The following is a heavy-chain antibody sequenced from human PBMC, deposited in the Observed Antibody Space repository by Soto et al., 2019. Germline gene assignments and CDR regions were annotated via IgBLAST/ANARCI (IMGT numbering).Heavy chain of an antibody. D-gene: IGHD3-10*01. J-gene: IGHJ4*02. CDR2: IYHSVST. CDR1: GGSISSGGYS. V-gene: IGHV4-30-2*01. Sequence: SETLSLTCAVSGGSISSGGYSWSWIRQPPGKGLEWIGYIYHSVSTYYNPSLKSRVTISRDNSKNTLYLQLNSLRVEDTAVYYCAKERRGVMFRGVYDYWGQGTLVTVSS. CDR3: AKERRGVMFRGVYDY.